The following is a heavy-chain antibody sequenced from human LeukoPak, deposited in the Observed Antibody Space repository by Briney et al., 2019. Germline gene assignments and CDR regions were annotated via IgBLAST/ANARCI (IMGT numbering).Heavy chain of an antibody. V-gene: IGHV1-24*01. J-gene: IGHJ4*02. CDR1: GYTLTELS. CDR2: FDPEDGET. Sequence: GASVKVSCKVSGYTLTELSMHWVRQAPGKGLEWMGGFDPEDGETIYAQKFQGRVTMTEDTSTDTAYMELRSLRSDDTAVYYCARAHPGAGTLFDYWGQGTLVTVSS. CDR3: ARAHPGAGTLFDY. D-gene: IGHD6-19*01.